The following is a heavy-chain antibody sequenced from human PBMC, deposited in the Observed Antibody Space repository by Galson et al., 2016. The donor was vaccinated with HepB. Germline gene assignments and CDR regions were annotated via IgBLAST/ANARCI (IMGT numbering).Heavy chain of an antibody. CDR1: GFTFSNFD. J-gene: IGHJ4*02. Sequence: SLRLSCAASGFTFSNFDMNWVRQTPGKGLEWVAVISFDGNKAYYTDSAKGRFVISRDNSERALYLQLNSLTTEDTAVYFCAKDGRQFRGIVTGGAGNWGQGTLVTVSS. V-gene: IGHV3-30*18. CDR3: AKDGRQFRGIVTGGAGN. CDR2: ISFDGNKA. D-gene: IGHD7-27*01.